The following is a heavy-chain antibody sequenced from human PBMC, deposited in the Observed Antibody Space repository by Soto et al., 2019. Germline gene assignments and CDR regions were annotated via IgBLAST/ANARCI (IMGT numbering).Heavy chain of an antibody. D-gene: IGHD6-13*01. J-gene: IGHJ4*02. CDR3: ARDAPPYSRPKGGFDY. V-gene: IGHV1-69*01. CDR1: GGTFSSYA. Sequence: QVQLVQSGAEVKKPGSSVKVSCKASGGTFSSYAISWVRQAPGQGLEWMGGIIPIFATANYAQKFQGRVTITADESTSTAYMGLSSLRSEDTAVYYCARDAPPYSRPKGGFDYWGQGTLVTVSS. CDR2: IIPIFATA.